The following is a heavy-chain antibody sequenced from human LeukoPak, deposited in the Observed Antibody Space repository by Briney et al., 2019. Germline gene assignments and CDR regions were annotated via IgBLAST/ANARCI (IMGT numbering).Heavy chain of an antibody. J-gene: IGHJ4*02. V-gene: IGHV3-21*01. CDR3: AREGLAEYYFDY. CDR1: GFTFSSYS. D-gene: IGHD5-12*01. CDR2: ISSSSSYI. Sequence: GGSLRLSCAASGFTFSSYSMSWVRQAPGKGLEWVSSISSSSSYIYYADSVKGRFTISRDNAKNSLYLQMNSLRAEDTAVYYCAREGLAEYYFDYWGQGTLVTVSS.